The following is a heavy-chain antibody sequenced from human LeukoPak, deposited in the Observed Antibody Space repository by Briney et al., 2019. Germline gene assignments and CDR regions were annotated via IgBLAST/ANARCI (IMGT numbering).Heavy chain of an antibody. Sequence: GGSLRLSCVASGFTFSQSWMTWVRQAPGEGLEWVGHIKEDGSSQNYADSVKGRFTISRDNAKSSLHLQMNGLRAEDTAMYYCVKDSGWFHFDSRGQGTLVTVSS. V-gene: IGHV3-7*03. CDR3: VKDSGWFHFDS. D-gene: IGHD6-19*01. CDR1: GFTFSQSW. J-gene: IGHJ4*02. CDR2: IKEDGSSQ.